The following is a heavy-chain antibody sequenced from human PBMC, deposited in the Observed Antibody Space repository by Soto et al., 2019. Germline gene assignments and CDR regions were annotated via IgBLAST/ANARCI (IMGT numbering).Heavy chain of an antibody. J-gene: IGHJ4*02. Sequence: QVQLVESGGGGVQPGTSLRLACAASGFTLSNIGMQWVRQAPGKGLEWVAVISAGGNTKYYADSVKGRFTISRENSSNTLFLQINILRTEDTAMYSCAKESGVERYAADFDYWGQCTLVTVYS. CDR2: ISAGGNTK. D-gene: IGHD3-3*01. CDR1: GFTLSNIG. V-gene: IGHV3-30*18. CDR3: AKESGVERYAADFDY.